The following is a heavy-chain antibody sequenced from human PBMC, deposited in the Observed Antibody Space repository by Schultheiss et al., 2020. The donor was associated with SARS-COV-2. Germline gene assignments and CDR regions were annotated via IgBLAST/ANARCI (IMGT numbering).Heavy chain of an antibody. CDR3: ARSTPARYPKHVGY. CDR2: INHSGST. CDR1: GYSISSGYY. J-gene: IGHJ4*02. D-gene: IGHD3-9*01. V-gene: IGHV4-38-2*02. Sequence: SETLSLTCTVSGYSISSGYYWGWIRQPPGKGLEWIGEINHSGSTNYNPSLKSRVTISVDTSKNQFSLKLSSVTAADTAVYYCARSTPARYPKHVGYWGQGTLVTVSS.